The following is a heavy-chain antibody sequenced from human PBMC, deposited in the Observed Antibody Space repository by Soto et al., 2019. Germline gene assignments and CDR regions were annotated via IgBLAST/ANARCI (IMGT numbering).Heavy chain of an antibody. CDR3: SHTIGHGVFDAYDV. CDR1: GFTFTTYA. J-gene: IGHJ3*01. V-gene: IGHV3-23*01. D-gene: IGHD2-8*01. Sequence: GGSLRLSCAASGFTFTTYAMSWVRQAPGKGLEWVSAISAGGVTTYYADSVKGRFTISRDNSMNALYLQIHSLRVEDTAVYYCSHTIGHGVFDAYDVWGQGMMVTV. CDR2: ISAGGVTT.